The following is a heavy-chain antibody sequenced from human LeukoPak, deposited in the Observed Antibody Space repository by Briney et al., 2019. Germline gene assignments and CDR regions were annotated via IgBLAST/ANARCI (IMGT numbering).Heavy chain of an antibody. CDR1: GYTFTIYG. Sequence: GASVKVSCKASGYTFTIYGISWVRQAPGQGLEWMGWISAYNGNTNYAQKLKGRVTMTTDTSTSTAYMELRSLRPDDTAVYYCARVRGSYSMYYFDYWGQGTLVTVSS. D-gene: IGHD3-10*01. CDR2: ISAYNGNT. CDR3: ARVRGSYSMYYFDY. J-gene: IGHJ4*02. V-gene: IGHV1-18*01.